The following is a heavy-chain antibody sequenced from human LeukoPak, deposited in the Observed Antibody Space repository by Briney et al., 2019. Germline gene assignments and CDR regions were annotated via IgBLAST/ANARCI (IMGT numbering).Heavy chain of an antibody. CDR3: TTDHLYYDFWSGEKMDDAFDI. V-gene: IGHV3-15*01. CDR1: GFTFSNAW. J-gene: IGHJ3*02. CDR2: IKSKTDGGTT. Sequence: GGSLRLSCAASGFTFSNAWMSWVRQAPGKGLEWVGRIKSKTDGGTTDYAAPVKGRFTISRDDSKNTLYLQMNSLKTEDTAVYYCTTDHLYYDFWSGEKMDDAFDIWGQGTMVTVSS. D-gene: IGHD3-3*01.